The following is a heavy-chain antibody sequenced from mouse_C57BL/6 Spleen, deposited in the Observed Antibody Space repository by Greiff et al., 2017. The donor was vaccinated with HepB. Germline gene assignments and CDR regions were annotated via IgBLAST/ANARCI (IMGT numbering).Heavy chain of an antibody. D-gene: IGHD1-1*01. V-gene: IGHV1-61*01. J-gene: IGHJ2*01. CDR1: GYTFTSYW. Sequence: QVQLQQSGAELVRPGSSVKLSCKASGYTFTSYWMDWVKQRPGQGLEWIGNIYPSDSETHYNQKFKDKATLTVDKSSSTAYMQLSSLTSEDSAVYYCASGPLRYYFDYWGQGTTLTVSS. CDR2: IYPSDSET. CDR3: ASGPLRYYFDY.